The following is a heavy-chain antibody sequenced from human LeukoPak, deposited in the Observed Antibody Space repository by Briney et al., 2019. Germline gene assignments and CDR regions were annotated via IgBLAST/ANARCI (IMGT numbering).Heavy chain of an antibody. Sequence: PGGSLRLSCAGSGFTFSSYWIHWVRQAPGKGLVWVSRINSDGSDTIYADSVKGRFTVSRDNAKNSLYLQMNSLRAEDTAVYYCARDYSHRPSPSWFDPWGQGTLVTVSS. CDR3: ARDYSHRPSPSWFDP. CDR1: GFTFSSYW. D-gene: IGHD5-18*01. CDR2: INSDGSDT. V-gene: IGHV3-74*01. J-gene: IGHJ5*02.